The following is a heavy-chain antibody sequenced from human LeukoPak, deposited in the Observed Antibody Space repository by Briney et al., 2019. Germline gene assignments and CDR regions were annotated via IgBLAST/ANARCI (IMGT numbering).Heavy chain of an antibody. CDR3: ATSADSSGND. D-gene: IGHD3-22*01. CDR1: GFTFSNYW. CDR2: IKGDGSYK. V-gene: IGHV3-7*03. J-gene: IGHJ4*02. Sequence: GGSLRLSCAASGFTFSNYWMSWVRQAPGKGLEWVANIKGDGSYKYYVDSVKGRFTISRDNAKSSVYLQMNTLRAEDTAVYYCATSADSSGNDWGQGTLSPSPQ.